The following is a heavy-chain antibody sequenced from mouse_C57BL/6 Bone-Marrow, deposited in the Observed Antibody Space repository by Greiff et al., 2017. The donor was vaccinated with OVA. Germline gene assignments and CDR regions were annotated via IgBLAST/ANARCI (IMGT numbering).Heavy chain of an antibody. CDR3: TRSYGYSAWFAY. CDR2: IDPETGGT. V-gene: IGHV1-15*01. D-gene: IGHD2-2*01. CDR1: GYTFTDYE. J-gene: IGHJ3*01. Sequence: QVQLQQSGAELVRPGASVTLSCKASGYTFTDYEMHWVKQTPVHGLEWIGAIDPETGGTAYNQKFKGKAILTADKSSSTAYMELRSLTSEDSAVYYCTRSYGYSAWFAYWGQGTLVTVSA.